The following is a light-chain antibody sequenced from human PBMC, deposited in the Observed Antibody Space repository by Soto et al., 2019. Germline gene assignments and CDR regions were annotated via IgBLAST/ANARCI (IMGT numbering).Light chain of an antibody. J-gene: IGLJ2*01. CDR3: SSDTTPSTLI. CDR2: EIN. Sequence: QSALTQPASVSGSPGQSITISCTGTSSDIGTYNFVSWYQQRPGKAPKLLIHEINNRPSGVSIRFSGSKSGNTASLTISGLQAEDEADYYCSSDTTPSTLIFGGGTKVTVL. V-gene: IGLV2-14*01. CDR1: SSDIGTYNF.